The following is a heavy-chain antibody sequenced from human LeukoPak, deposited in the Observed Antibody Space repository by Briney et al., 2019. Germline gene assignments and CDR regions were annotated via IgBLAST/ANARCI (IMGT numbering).Heavy chain of an antibody. Sequence: GASVEVSCKASGYTFTGYYMHWVRQAPGQGLEWMGWINPNSGGTNYAQKFQGRVTMTRDTSISTAYMELSRLISDDAAVYYCASLAGPYYFDYWGQGTLVTVSS. CDR1: GYTFTGYY. CDR3: ASLAGPYYFDY. V-gene: IGHV1-2*02. J-gene: IGHJ4*02. CDR2: INPNSGGT.